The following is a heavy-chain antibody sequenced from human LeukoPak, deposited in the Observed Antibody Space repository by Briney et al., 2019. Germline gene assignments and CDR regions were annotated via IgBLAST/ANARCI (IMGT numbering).Heavy chain of an antibody. V-gene: IGHV3-21*01. J-gene: IGHJ4*02. Sequence: GGSLRLSCAASGLTFSSYSMNWVRQPAGKGLEWVSSISSTDSYIYYADSVKGRFTISRDNAKSSLYLQVNSLRAEDTAVYFCARESVAGISFDYWGQGTLVTVSS. D-gene: IGHD6-19*01. CDR1: GLTFSSYS. CDR2: ISSTDSYI. CDR3: ARESVAGISFDY.